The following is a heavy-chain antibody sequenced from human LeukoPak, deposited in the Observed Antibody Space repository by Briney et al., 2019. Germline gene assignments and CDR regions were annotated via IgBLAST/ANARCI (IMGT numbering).Heavy chain of an antibody. CDR2: IHYSGST. CDR3: ARTYSYYHYMDV. J-gene: IGHJ6*03. D-gene: IGHD2-15*01. Sequence: SETLSLTCTVSGGSISSSSYYWGWIRQPPGKGLEWIANIHYSGSTYYNPSLKSRVTISVDTSKYQFSLKLSSVAAADTALYYCARTYSYYHYMDVWGKGTTVTVSS. V-gene: IGHV4-39*01. CDR1: GGSISSSSYY.